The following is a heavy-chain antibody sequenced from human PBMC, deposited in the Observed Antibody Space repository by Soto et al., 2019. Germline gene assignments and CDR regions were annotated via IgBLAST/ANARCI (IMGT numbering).Heavy chain of an antibody. D-gene: IGHD2-8*01. CDR1: GFTFSSYG. V-gene: IGHV3-30*18. Sequence: VQLVESGGGVVQPGRSLRLSCAASGFTFSSYGMHWVRQAPGKGLEWVAVISYDGSDKYYADSVKGRITISRDNSKNTLYLQMNSLRAEDTAVYYCAKDRMGYYYYMDVWGKGTTVTVSS. CDR3: AKDRMGYYYYMDV. CDR2: ISYDGSDK. J-gene: IGHJ6*03.